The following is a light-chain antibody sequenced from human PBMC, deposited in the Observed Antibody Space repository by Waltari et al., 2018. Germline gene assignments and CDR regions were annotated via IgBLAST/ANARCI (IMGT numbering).Light chain of an antibody. CDR3: QQHNSHPLT. J-gene: IGKJ4*01. V-gene: IGKV1-16*01. Sequence: DIQMTQSPSSLSASVGDTVTITCRASQGISSYLAWHQQKPGKAPKRLIYAASTLQSGVPSRFSGSGSGTDFTLTISSLQPEDFATYYCQQHNSHPLTFGGGTKVEIK. CDR1: QGISSY. CDR2: AAS.